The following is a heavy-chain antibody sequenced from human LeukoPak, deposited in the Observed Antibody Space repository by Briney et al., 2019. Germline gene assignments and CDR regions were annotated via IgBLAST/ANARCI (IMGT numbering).Heavy chain of an antibody. CDR1: GGSISSHY. J-gene: IGHJ6*03. CDR2: IYRGGST. V-gene: IGHV4-4*07. Sequence: SETLSLTCKVSGGSISSHYWGWIRQPAGKGLEWIGRIYRGGSTNYNPTLKSRVTMSRDTPKNQISLKLTSVTAADTAVYYCARDLTSGFHYYMDVWGQGTTVAV. CDR3: ARDLTSGFHYYMDV.